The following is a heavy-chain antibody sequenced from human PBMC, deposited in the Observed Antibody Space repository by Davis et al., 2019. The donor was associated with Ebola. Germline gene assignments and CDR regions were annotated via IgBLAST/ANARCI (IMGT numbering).Heavy chain of an antibody. CDR1: GGSISSGGYY. D-gene: IGHD3-3*01. CDR3: ARATELEWLLYRYYFDY. J-gene: IGHJ4*02. V-gene: IGHV4-31*03. Sequence: MPSETLSLTCTVSGGSISSGGYYWSWIRQHPGKGLEWIGYIYYSGSTYYNPSLKSRVTISVDTSKNQFSLKLSSVTAADTAVYYCARATELEWLLYRYYFDYWGQGTLVIVSS. CDR2: IYYSGST.